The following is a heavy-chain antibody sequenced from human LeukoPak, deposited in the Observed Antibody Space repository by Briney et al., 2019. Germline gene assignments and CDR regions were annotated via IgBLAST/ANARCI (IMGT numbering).Heavy chain of an antibody. CDR1: GVTFSSHA. D-gene: IGHD3-10*01. J-gene: IGHJ4*02. Sequence: GGSLRLSCAASGVTFSSHAMSWVRQAPGKGLEWVSAISGSGGSTYYADSVKGRFTLSRDHAKNTLYLQMSSLRAEETAVYYCAKACYYGSGNQFDYWGQGTLVPVSS. V-gene: IGHV3-23*01. CDR3: AKACYYGSGNQFDY. CDR2: ISGSGGST.